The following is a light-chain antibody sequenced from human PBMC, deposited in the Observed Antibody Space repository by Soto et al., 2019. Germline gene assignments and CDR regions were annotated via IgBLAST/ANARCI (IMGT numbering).Light chain of an antibody. CDR3: QQYNNWWT. V-gene: IGKV3D-15*01. CDR2: AAS. J-gene: IGKJ1*01. CDR1: LSVSVY. Sequence: VVLTQSPATLSLSPGERATLSCRTSLSVSVYLDWYQQKPGQAPRLLTYAASTRATGIPARFIGNGSGTEFTLTISSLQSEDFAVYYCQQYNNWWTFGQGTKVDIK.